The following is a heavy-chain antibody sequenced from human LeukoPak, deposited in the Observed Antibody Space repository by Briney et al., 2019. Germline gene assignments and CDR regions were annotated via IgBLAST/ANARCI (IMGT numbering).Heavy chain of an antibody. V-gene: IGHV3-53*01. CDR3: AGKSGSYKGFDY. CDR1: GFSVSNDY. CDR2: IYSGSNT. Sequence: PGGSLRLSCAASGFSVSNDYTSWVRQAPGKGLEWISVIYSGSNTYYADSVKGRFAISRDNSKNTLYLLMNSLRAEDTAVYYCAGKSGSYKGFDYGGLGTLVTVSS. D-gene: IGHD1-26*01. J-gene: IGHJ4*02.